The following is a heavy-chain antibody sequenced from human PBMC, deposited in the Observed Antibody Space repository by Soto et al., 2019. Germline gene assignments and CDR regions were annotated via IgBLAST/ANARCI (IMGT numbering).Heavy chain of an antibody. CDR3: ATSQKGYNWNYFDH. CDR1: GGSISGSYYY. CDR2: VFYTGFT. Sequence: QLQLQESGPGLVKPSETLSLTCAVSGGSISGSYYYWAWLRQSPGKGPEWIGSVFYTGFTSYNPSLESRVSVSVDTSKSQFSPKLSAVTAADTAVYYCATSQKGYNWNYFDHWGQGALVTVSS. V-gene: IGHV4-39*01. J-gene: IGHJ4*02. D-gene: IGHD1-20*01.